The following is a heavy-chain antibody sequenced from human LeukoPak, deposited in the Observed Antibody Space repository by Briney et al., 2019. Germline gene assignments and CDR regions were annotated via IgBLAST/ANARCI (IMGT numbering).Heavy chain of an antibody. Sequence: SVNVSCTASGGTFSSYAISWVRQAPGQGLEWMGGIIPIFGTANYAQKFQGRVTITADESTSTAYMELSSLRSEDTAVYYCASGYSSSWKVDYYFDYWGQGTLVTVSS. V-gene: IGHV1-69*01. J-gene: IGHJ4*02. CDR2: IIPIFGTA. D-gene: IGHD6-13*01. CDR1: GGTFSSYA. CDR3: ASGYSSSWKVDYYFDY.